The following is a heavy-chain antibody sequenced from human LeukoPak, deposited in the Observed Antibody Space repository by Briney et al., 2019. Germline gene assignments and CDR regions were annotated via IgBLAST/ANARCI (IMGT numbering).Heavy chain of an antibody. Sequence: GRSLRLSCAASGLTFDDYGMTWVRQAPGKGLEWVSDINWNGGSIGYADSVKGRFTVSRDNAKNSLYLQMNSLRAEDTALYYCAREKYDSSGYYTDKYYFDYWGQGTLVTVSS. CDR2: INWNGGSI. CDR3: AREKYDSSGYYTDKYYFDY. D-gene: IGHD3-22*01. CDR1: GLTFDDYG. V-gene: IGHV3-20*04. J-gene: IGHJ4*02.